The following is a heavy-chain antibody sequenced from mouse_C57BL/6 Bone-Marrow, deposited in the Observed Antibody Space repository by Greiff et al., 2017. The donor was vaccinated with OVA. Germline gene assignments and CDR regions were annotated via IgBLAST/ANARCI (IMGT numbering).Heavy chain of an antibody. CDR1: GFNIKDDY. D-gene: IGHD1-1*01. CDR2: IDPENGDT. J-gene: IGHJ4*01. Sequence: EVQLQQSGAELVRPGASVKLSCTASGFNIKDDYMPWVKQRPEQGLEWIGWIDPENGDTEYASKFQGKATITADTSSNTAYLQLSSLTSEDTAVYYCTTENYTYAMDYWGQGTSVTVSS. CDR3: TTENYTYAMDY. V-gene: IGHV14-4*01.